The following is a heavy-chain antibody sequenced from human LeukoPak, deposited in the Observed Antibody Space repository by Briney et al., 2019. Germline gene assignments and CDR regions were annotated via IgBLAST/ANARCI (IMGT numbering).Heavy chain of an antibody. Sequence: PGGSLRLSCAASGFTFSSYSMNWARQAPGKGLEWVSSISSSSYIYYADSVKGRFTISGDNAKNSLYLQMNSLRAEDTAVYYCAREIVVVVAASGAFDIWGQGTMVTVSS. D-gene: IGHD2-15*01. CDR2: ISSSSYI. V-gene: IGHV3-21*01. CDR1: GFTFSSYS. J-gene: IGHJ3*02. CDR3: AREIVVVVAASGAFDI.